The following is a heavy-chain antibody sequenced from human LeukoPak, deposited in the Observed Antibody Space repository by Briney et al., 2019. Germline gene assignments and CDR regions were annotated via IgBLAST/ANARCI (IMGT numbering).Heavy chain of an antibody. CDR3: AELGITMIGGV. Sequence: GGSLRLSCAASGFTFSDYYMSWIRQAPGKALEWVSYVSSGSSTIYYADSVKGRFTISRDNAKNSLYLQMNSLRAEDTAVYYCAELGITMIGGVWGKGTTVTISS. V-gene: IGHV3-11*04. J-gene: IGHJ6*04. D-gene: IGHD3-10*02. CDR2: VSSGSSTI. CDR1: GFTFSDYY.